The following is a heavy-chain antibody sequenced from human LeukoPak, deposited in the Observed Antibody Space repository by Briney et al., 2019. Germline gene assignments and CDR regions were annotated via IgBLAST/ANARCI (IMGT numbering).Heavy chain of an antibody. V-gene: IGHV1-69*01. CDR3: ARDRAGQLDY. Sequence: ASVTVSCTASGGTFSSYAISWVRQAPGQGLEWMGGIIPIFGTANYAQKFQGRVTITADESTSTAYMELSSLRSEDTAVYYCARDRAGQLDYWGQGALVTVSS. J-gene: IGHJ4*02. D-gene: IGHD1-1*01. CDR1: GGTFSSYA. CDR2: IIPIFGTA.